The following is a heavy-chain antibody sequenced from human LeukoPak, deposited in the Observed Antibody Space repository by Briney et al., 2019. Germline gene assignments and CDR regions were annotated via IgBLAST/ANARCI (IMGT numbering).Heavy chain of an antibody. CDR1: GYTFTSYY. Sequence: ASVKVSCKASGYTFTSYYMHCVRQAPGQGLEWMGIINPSGGSTSYAQKFQGRVTMTRDTSTSTAYMELRSLRSDDTAVYYCARERYCSGGSCYYYYGMDVWGQGTTVTVSS. CDR3: ARERYCSGGSCYYYYGMDV. J-gene: IGHJ6*02. D-gene: IGHD2-15*01. CDR2: INPSGGST. V-gene: IGHV1-46*01.